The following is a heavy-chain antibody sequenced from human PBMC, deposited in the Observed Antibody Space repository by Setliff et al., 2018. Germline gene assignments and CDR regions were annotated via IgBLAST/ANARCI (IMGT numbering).Heavy chain of an antibody. CDR1: RGTFSSYG. CDR2: IIPIFGTT. V-gene: IGHV1-69*06. Sequence: SVKVSCKASRGTFSSYGITWVRQAPGQGLEWMGGIIPIFGTTDYAQKFQARVTMTADTSTKTVYMELRSLTSDDTAVYYCTRSRAPSVVLAADFDFWGQGTPVTVSS. CDR3: TRSRAPSVVLAADFDF. J-gene: IGHJ4*02. D-gene: IGHD2-21*01.